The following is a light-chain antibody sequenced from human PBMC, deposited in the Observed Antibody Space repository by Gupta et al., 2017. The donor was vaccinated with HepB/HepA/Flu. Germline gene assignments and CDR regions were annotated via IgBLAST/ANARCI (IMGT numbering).Light chain of an antibody. CDR3: QQRDSTPYT. V-gene: IGKV1-39*01. CDR2: AVF. Sequence: DIQMTQSPSSLSASVGDRVTITCWASQSINHFLNWYQQKPGKAPKLLIHAVFTLQSGVPPTFSDSGSGTDFTLTISRRQPEDFATYYCQQRDSTPYTFGQGTKVEIK. J-gene: IGKJ2*01. CDR1: QSINHF.